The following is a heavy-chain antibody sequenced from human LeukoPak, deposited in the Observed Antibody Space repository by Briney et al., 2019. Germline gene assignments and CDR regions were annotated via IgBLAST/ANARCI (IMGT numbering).Heavy chain of an antibody. D-gene: IGHD2-8*01. J-gene: IGHJ5*02. Sequence: SVKVSCKASGGTFSSYTISWLRQAPGQGLEWMGGIIPIFGTASYAQKFQGRVTITADESTSTAYIELSSLRSEDTAVYYCARQGYCTNGVCYSWFDPWGQGTLVTVSS. CDR1: GGTFSSYT. V-gene: IGHV1-69*01. CDR2: IIPIFGTA. CDR3: ARQGYCTNGVCYSWFDP.